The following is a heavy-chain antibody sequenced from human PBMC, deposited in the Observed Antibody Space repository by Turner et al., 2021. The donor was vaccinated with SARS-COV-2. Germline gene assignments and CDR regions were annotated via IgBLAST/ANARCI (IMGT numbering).Heavy chain of an antibody. CDR2: GTT. J-gene: IGHJ6*02. CDR3: AKESGSYYYYYYGMDV. Sequence: GTTYYADSVKGRFTISRDNSKNTLFLQMNSLRAEDTAVYYCAKESGSYYYYYYGMDVWGQGTTVTVSS. V-gene: IGHV3-23*01. D-gene: IGHD1-26*01.